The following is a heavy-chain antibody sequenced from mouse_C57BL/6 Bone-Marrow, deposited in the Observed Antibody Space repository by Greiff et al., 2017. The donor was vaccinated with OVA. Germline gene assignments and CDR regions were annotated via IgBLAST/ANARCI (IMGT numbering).Heavy chain of an antibody. CDR3: TRPDYRYWYFDV. Sequence: EVNVVESGEGLVKPGGSLKLSCAASGFTFSSYAMSWVRQTPEKRLEWVAYISSGGDYIYYADTVKGRFTISRENARNTLYLQMSSLKSEDTAMYYCTRPDYRYWYFDVWGTGTTVTVSS. CDR2: ISSGGDYI. D-gene: IGHD2-14*01. CDR1: GFTFSSYA. J-gene: IGHJ1*03. V-gene: IGHV5-9-1*02.